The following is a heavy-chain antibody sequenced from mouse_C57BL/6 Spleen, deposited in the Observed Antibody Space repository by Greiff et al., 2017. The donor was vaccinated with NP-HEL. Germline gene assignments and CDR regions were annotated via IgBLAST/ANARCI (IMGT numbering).Heavy chain of an antibody. CDR2: YPGSGNTY. CDR1: YTFTDYYM. Sequence: VQLQQSGPELVKPGASVKMSCKASGYTFTDYYMHWVKQKPGKGLEWIGEIYPGSGNTYYNEKFTGKATLTADTSSRTAYMQLSSLTSEDAAVYCGGKSNDAWFAYWGQGTLVTVSA. V-gene: IGHV1-83*01. CDR3: KSNDAWFAY. D-gene: IGHD2-12*01. J-gene: IGHJ3*01.